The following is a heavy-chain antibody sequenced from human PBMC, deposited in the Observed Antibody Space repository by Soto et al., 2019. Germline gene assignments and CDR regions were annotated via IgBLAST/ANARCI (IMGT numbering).Heavy chain of an antibody. J-gene: IGHJ6*02. D-gene: IGHD2-8*01. CDR1: GYTFTSYD. CDR3: ARGVDNGVDV. CDR2: MSPNSGAT. Sequence: ASVKVSCKASGYTFTSYDINWVRQATGQGLEWMGWMSPNSGATGYAQKFQGRVTMTRDTSISTVYMELSNLRSEDTAIYCCARGVDNGVDVWGQGSTVTVSS. V-gene: IGHV1-8*01.